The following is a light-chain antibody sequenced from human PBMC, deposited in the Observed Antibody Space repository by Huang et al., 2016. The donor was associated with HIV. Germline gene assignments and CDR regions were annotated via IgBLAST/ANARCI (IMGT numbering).Light chain of an antibody. J-gene: IGKJ1*01. CDR3: QQYNNWPPWT. CDR2: GAS. Sequence: EIVMTQSPVILSVSPGERATLSCRASQSVGSNLAWYQQKPGKAPRLLIYGASTRATGIPVRFSGSVSGTEFTLTISSLHSEDFAVYHCQQYNNWPPWTFGQGTKVEMK. CDR1: QSVGSN. V-gene: IGKV3-15*01.